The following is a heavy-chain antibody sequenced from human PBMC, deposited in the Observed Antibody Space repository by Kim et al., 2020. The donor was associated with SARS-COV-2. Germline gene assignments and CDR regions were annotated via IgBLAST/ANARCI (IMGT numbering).Heavy chain of an antibody. Sequence: GGSLRLSCAASGFTFSSYAMHWVRQAPGKGLEWVAVISYDGSNKYYADSVKGRFTISRDNSKNTLYLQMNSLRAEDTAVYYCARDSLIVVVTAIGGYWGQGTLVTVSS. J-gene: IGHJ4*02. CDR1: GFTFSSYA. CDR2: ISYDGSNK. D-gene: IGHD2-21*02. CDR3: ARDSLIVVVTAIGGY. V-gene: IGHV3-30-3*01.